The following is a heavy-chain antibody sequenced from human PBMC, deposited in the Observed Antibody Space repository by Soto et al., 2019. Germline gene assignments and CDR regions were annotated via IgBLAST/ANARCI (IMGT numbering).Heavy chain of an antibody. V-gene: IGHV3-15*01. D-gene: IGHD3-3*01. J-gene: IGHJ5*02. Sequence: EVQLVESGGGLVKPGGSLRLSCAASGFTFSNAWMTWVRQAPGKGLEWVGRIKSKISGGTTDYASPGKGRFTISRDDSKSTLYLQMDSLNSEDTGFYYCVWSGTHWLGPWGQGTLVTVSS. CDR2: IKSKISGGTT. CDR3: VWSGTHWLGP. CDR1: GFTFSNAW.